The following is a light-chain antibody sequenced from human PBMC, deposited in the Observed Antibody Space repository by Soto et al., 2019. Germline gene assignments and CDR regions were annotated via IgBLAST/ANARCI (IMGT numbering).Light chain of an antibody. CDR2: NTY. CDR1: SGSVSTSYY. J-gene: IGLJ3*02. V-gene: IGLV8-61*01. Sequence: QAVVTQEPSFSVSPGRTVTLTCGLSSGSVSTSYYPSWYQQTPGQAPRTLIYNTYTRSSGVPDRFSGSILGNKAALTITGAQADDESDYYCVLYMGSGTWVFGGGTKLTVL. CDR3: VLYMGSGTWV.